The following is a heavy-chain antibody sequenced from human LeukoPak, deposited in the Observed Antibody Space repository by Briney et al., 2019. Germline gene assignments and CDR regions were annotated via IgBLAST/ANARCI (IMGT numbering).Heavy chain of an antibody. D-gene: IGHD6-19*01. Sequence: ETLSLTCTVSGGSVSSGSYYWSWIRQPPGKGLEWVSVVYSDGSTYYAGSVKGRFTISRDFSKNTLYLQMNSLRVEDTAVYYCARLTVSGQLDYWGQVTLVTVSS. V-gene: IGHV3-66*01. CDR3: ARLTVSGQLDY. J-gene: IGHJ4*02. CDR2: VYSDGST. CDR1: GGSVSSGSYY.